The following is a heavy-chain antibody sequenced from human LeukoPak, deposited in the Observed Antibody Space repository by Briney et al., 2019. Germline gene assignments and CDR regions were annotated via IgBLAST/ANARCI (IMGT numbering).Heavy chain of an antibody. D-gene: IGHD3-10*01. J-gene: IGHJ5*02. CDR1: GGSFSGYY. V-gene: IGHV4-34*01. CDR3: ARDLLLSSVFDP. Sequence: SETLSLTCAVYGGSFSGYYWSWIRQPPGKGLEWIGSIYYSGSTYYNPSLKSRVTISVDTSKNQFSLKLSSVTAADTAVYYCARDLLLSSVFDPWGQGTLVTVSS. CDR2: IYYSGST.